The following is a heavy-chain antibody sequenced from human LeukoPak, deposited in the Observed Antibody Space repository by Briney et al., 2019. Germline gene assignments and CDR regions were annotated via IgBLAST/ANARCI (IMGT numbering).Heavy chain of an antibody. J-gene: IGHJ4*02. CDR2: LSSNGGST. CDR1: GFTFGSYG. V-gene: IGHV3-64D*06. Sequence: GGSLRLSCSASGFTFGSYGMHWVRQAPGKGLEYVSALSSNGGSTYYADSVKGRFTISRDNSKNTLFLQMSSLRAEDTAVYYCVKGGPSYFDFWGQGTLVTVSS. CDR3: VKGGPSYFDF. D-gene: IGHD3/OR15-3a*01.